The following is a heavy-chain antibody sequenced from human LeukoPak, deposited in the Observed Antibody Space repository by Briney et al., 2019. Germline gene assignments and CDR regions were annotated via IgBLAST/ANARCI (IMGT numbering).Heavy chain of an antibody. D-gene: IGHD3-9*01. CDR2: ISSTDAGT. J-gene: IGHJ3*01. V-gene: IGHV3-NL1*01. CDR1: GFTFSSYG. Sequence: GGSLRLSCAASGFTFSSYGMHWVRQAPGKGLEWVSAISSTDAGTYHADSVRGRFTISRDSSKNSLYLQMNSLRAEDTAVYYCARDWYDNSDAFDLWGQGTMVTVSS. CDR3: ARDWYDNSDAFDL.